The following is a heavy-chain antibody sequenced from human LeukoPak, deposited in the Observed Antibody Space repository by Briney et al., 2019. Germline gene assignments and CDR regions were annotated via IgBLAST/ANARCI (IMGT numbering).Heavy chain of an antibody. CDR3: ARNFPGRTEDV. Sequence: SETLSLTCSVSGDSMSSYFWTWVRQFPGKGLEWVGYIYQTTTTYNPSLKGRVTISADMSQNQLSLKVTSVTAADTAVYYCARNFPGRTEDVWGKGTTVIVSS. V-gene: IGHV4-59*01. J-gene: IGHJ6*04. D-gene: IGHD1-14*01. CDR2: IYQTTT. CDR1: GDSMSSYF.